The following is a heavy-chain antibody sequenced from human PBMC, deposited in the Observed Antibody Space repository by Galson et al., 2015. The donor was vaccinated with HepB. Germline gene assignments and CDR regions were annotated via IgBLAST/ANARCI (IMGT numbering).Heavy chain of an antibody. J-gene: IGHJ5*02. CDR1: GFSLNTRGMR. D-gene: IGHD7-27*01. Sequence: PALVKPTQTLTLTCTFSGFSLNTRGMRVSWFRQPPGKALEWIARIDSDDDKFYTISLKTRLTISKDSSKNQVVLTMTDMDPVDTGTYFCARTSNWGGWFDPWGQGTLVAVSS. CDR3: ARTSNWGGWFDP. V-gene: IGHV2-70*04. CDR2: IDSDDDK.